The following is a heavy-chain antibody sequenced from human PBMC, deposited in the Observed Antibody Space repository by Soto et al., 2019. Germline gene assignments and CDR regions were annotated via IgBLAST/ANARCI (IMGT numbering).Heavy chain of an antibody. Sequence: EVQLVESGGGLVQPGGSLRLSCAASGFTFSSYWMSWVRQAPGKGLEWVANIKQDGSEKYYVDSVKGRFTISRDNAKNSLYLQMNSLRAEDTAVYYCARVPEIRYYDGSGYYYYYYYYGMDVWGQGTTVTVSS. V-gene: IGHV3-7*03. CDR1: GFTFSSYW. D-gene: IGHD3-22*01. J-gene: IGHJ6*02. CDR3: ARVPEIRYYDGSGYYYYYYYYGMDV. CDR2: IKQDGSEK.